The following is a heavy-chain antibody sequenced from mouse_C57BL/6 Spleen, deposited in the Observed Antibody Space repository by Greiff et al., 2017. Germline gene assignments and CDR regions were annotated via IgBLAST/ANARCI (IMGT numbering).Heavy chain of an antibody. V-gene: IGHV1-50*01. Sequence: QVQLKQPGAELVKPGASVKLSCKASGYTFTSYWMQWVKQRPGQGLEWIGEIDPSDSYTNYNQKFKGKATLTVDTSSSTAYMQLSSLKSEDSAVYYCARGRYWGQGTTLTVSS. CDR1: GYTFTSYW. CDR3: ARGRY. CDR2: IDPSDSYT. J-gene: IGHJ2*01.